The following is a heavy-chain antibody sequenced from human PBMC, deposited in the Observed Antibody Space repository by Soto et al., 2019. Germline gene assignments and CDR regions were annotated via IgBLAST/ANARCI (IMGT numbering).Heavy chain of an antibody. CDR3: ARGPPVLGFLSRNINPANYYYYGMDV. V-gene: IGHV3-30-3*01. CDR1: GFTFSSYA. CDR2: ISYDGSNK. D-gene: IGHD3-3*01. Sequence: GGSLRLSCAASGFTFSSYAMHWVRQAPGKGLEWVAVISYDGSNKYYADSVKGRFTISRDNSKNTLYLQMNSLRAEDTAVYYCARGPPVLGFLSRNINPANYYYYGMDVWGQGTTVTVSS. J-gene: IGHJ6*02.